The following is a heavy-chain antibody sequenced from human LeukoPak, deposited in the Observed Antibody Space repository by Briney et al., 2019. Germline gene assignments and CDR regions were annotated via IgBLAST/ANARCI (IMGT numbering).Heavy chain of an antibody. Sequence: SETLSLTCTVSGGSITSSSYYWGWIRQLPGKGLEWIGSIFYSGSTYYNPSLKSRVTISVDTSKTQFSLKLSSVTAADTAVYYCAKQQLVRCFDYWGQGTLVTVSS. J-gene: IGHJ4*02. CDR3: AKQQLVRCFDY. V-gene: IGHV4-39*01. CDR2: IFYSGST. CDR1: GGSITSSSYY. D-gene: IGHD6-13*01.